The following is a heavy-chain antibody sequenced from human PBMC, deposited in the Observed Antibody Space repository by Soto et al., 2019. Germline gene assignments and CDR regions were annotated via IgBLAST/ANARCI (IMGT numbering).Heavy chain of an antibody. J-gene: IGHJ5*02. CDR2: ISAYNGNT. CDR3: ARVEGCSGGSCSGDWFDP. CDR1: GYTFTSYG. Sequence: QVQLVQSGAEVKKPGASVKVSCKASGYTFTSYGISWVRQAPGQGLEWMGWISAYNGNTNYAQKLQGRVTMTTDTSTRTAYMELSSLRSDDTAVYYCARVEGCSGGSCSGDWFDPWGQGTLVTVSS. D-gene: IGHD2-15*01. V-gene: IGHV1-18*01.